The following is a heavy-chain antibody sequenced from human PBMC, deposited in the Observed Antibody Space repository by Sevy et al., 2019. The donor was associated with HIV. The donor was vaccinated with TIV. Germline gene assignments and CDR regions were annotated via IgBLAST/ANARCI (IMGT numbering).Heavy chain of an antibody. CDR3: AKEEYYDFRGAFDI. CDR2: ISGGGTK. D-gene: IGHD3-3*01. Sequence: GGSLRLSCAASGFNLDIFDMNWVRQAPGKGLEWVSGISGGGTKYYTDSVKGRFTVSRDNSKNTVYLQMTSLRAEDAAVYYCAKEEYYDFRGAFDIWGQGTVVTVSS. V-gene: IGHV3-23*01. CDR1: GFNLDIFD. J-gene: IGHJ3*02.